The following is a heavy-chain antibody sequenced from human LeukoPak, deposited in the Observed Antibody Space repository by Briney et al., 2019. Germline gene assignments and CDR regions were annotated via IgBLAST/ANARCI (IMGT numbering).Heavy chain of an antibody. CDR1: GFTFSSYA. J-gene: IGHJ5*02. V-gene: IGHV3-23*01. Sequence: GGSLRLSCAASGFTFSSYAMSWVRQAPGRGPEWVSVISGSGGTHYTDPVNGRFTISRDNSKNTLSLQMNSLRAEDTAVYYCTSLSDAIESFGTRNLWGQGTLVTVSS. D-gene: IGHD2-8*01. CDR3: TSLSDAIESFGTRNL. CDR2: ISGSGGT.